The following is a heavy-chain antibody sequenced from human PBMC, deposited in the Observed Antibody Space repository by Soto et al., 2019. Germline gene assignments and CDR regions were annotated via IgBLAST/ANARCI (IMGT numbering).Heavy chain of an antibody. CDR2: SRDKPQAYST. CDR1: GFTLSDHY. J-gene: IGHJ4*02. V-gene: IGHV3-72*01. CDR3: VRATYLSDSSGYTRCLDY. D-gene: IGHD3-22*01. Sequence: PGGSLRLSCAVSGFTLSDHYIDWVRQAPGKGLEWVGRSRDKPQAYSTAYAASVKGRFTTSRDESKNSAYPQMNSLKTEDTAVYYCVRATYLSDSSGYTRCLDYWGQGTLVTVSS.